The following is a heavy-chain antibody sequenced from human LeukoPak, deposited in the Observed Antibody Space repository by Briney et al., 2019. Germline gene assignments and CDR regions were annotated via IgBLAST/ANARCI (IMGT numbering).Heavy chain of an antibody. V-gene: IGHV3-23*01. D-gene: IGHD1-14*01. CDR2: ISGSGDRT. J-gene: IGHJ5*02. Sequence: GGSLRLSCAASGFTFSSYAMSWVRQARGKGLEWVSGISGSGDRTYYANSVKGRLTISRDNSKNTLYLQMNSLRAEDTAVYYCAKSGITIRLNWFDHWGQGTLVTVSS. CDR3: AKSGITIRLNWFDH. CDR1: GFTFSSYA.